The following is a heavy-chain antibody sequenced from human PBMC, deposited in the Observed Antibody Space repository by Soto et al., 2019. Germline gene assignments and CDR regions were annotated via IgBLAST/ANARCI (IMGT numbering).Heavy chain of an antibody. CDR2: ITPFNGDV. CDR1: GNTFTYRY. Sequence: SVKVSCKALGNTFTYRYLHWVRQAPGQALEWMGWITPFNGDVHYAQKFQERVTITRDRSINTAYMRMSSLRSEDTAMYYCASGGAGSGPFTWELPDHWGQGTLVTSPQ. J-gene: IGHJ4*02. CDR3: ASGGAGSGPFTWELPDH. D-gene: IGHD1-26*01. V-gene: IGHV1-45*02.